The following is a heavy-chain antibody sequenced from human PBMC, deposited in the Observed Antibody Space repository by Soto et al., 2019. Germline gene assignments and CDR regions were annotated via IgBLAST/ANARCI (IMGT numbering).Heavy chain of an antibody. CDR3: ARGRMAGGYYYYMDV. CDR1: GGSFSGYY. Sequence: PAETLSVTCAVYGGSFSGYYWSWIRQPPGKGLEWIGEINHSGSTNYNPSLKSRVTISVDTSKNQFSLKLSSVTAADTAVYYCARGRMAGGYYYYMDVWGKGTTVTVS. V-gene: IGHV4-34*01. J-gene: IGHJ6*03. D-gene: IGHD3-10*01. CDR2: INHSGST.